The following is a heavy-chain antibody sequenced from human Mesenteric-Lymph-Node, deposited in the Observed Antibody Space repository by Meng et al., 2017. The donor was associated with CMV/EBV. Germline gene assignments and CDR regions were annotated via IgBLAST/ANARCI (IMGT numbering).Heavy chain of an antibody. Sequence: ASVKVSCKASGYTFTSYGISWVRQAPGQGLEWMGWISAYNGNTNYAQKLQGRVTMTTDTSTSTVYMELRSLRSDDTAVYYCARDWGIAVAGYLGYWGQGTLVTVSS. V-gene: IGHV1-18*01. CDR2: ISAYNGNT. D-gene: IGHD6-19*01. J-gene: IGHJ4*02. CDR3: ARDWGIAVAGYLGY. CDR1: GYTFTSYG.